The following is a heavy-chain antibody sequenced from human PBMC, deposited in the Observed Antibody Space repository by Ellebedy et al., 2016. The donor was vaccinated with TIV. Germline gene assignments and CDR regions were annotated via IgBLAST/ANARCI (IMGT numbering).Heavy chain of an antibody. V-gene: IGHV3-11*01. CDR3: ARDARFIDQQHNWFDP. Sequence: GESLKISCAASGFTFSDYYMIWIRQAPGKRLEWVSYISNSGSTIYYADSVKGRFTISRDNAKNSLSLLMNSLRAEDTAVYYCARDARFIDQQHNWFDPWGQGTLVTVSS. CDR1: GFTFSDYY. CDR2: ISNSGSTI. D-gene: IGHD2-2*01. J-gene: IGHJ5*02.